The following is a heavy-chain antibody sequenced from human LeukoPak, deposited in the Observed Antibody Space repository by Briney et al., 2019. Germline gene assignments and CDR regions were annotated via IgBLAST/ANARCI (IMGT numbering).Heavy chain of an antibody. Sequence: GGSLRLSCAASGFTFSSYAMHWVRQAPGKGLECVSYISLRGSTIYYADSVKGRFTISRDDAKNSLYLQMNSLRAEDTAVYYCAKDIVAAGLFFDYWGQGTLVTVSS. CDR2: ISLRGSTI. CDR3: AKDIVAAGLFFDY. D-gene: IGHD6-13*01. J-gene: IGHJ4*02. V-gene: IGHV3-48*04. CDR1: GFTFSSYA.